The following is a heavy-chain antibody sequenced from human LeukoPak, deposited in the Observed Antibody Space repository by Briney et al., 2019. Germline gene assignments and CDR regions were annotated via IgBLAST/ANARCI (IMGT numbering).Heavy chain of an antibody. D-gene: IGHD3-3*01. Sequence: GGPLRLSCAASGFSFSSYAMSWVRQAPGKGLEWVSVISGSGGSTYYADSVKGRFTISRDNSKNTLYLQMNSLKTEDTAVYYCTPGEWLSNYWGQGTLVTVSS. CDR1: GFSFSSYA. CDR2: ISGSGGST. CDR3: TPGEWLSNY. J-gene: IGHJ4*02. V-gene: IGHV3-23*01.